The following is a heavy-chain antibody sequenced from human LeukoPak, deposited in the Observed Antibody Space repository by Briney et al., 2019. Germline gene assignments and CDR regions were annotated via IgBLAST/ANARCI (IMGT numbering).Heavy chain of an antibody. CDR1: GFTFSSYG. D-gene: IGHD4-17*01. CDR2: ISYDGSNK. V-gene: IGHV3-30*03. J-gene: IGHJ3*02. CDR3: ASGGRVTTAFDI. Sequence: GGSLRLSCAASGFTFSSYGMHWVRQAPGKGLEWVAVISYDGSNKYYADSVKGRFTISRDNAKNSLYLQMNSLRAEDTAVYYCASGGRVTTAFDIWGQGTMVTVSS.